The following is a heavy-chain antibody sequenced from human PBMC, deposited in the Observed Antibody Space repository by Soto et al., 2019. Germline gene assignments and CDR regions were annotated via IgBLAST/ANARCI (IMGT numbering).Heavy chain of an antibody. CDR1: GYSFTSYW. CDR3: ARYGYCSGGSCAYGMDV. Sequence: GESLKISCKGSGYSFTSYWIGWVRQMPGKGLEWMGIIYPGDSDTRYSPSFQGQVTIPADKSISTAYLQWSSLKASDTAMYYCARYGYCSGGSCAYGMDVWGQGTTVTVSS. D-gene: IGHD2-15*01. J-gene: IGHJ6*02. CDR2: IYPGDSDT. V-gene: IGHV5-51*01.